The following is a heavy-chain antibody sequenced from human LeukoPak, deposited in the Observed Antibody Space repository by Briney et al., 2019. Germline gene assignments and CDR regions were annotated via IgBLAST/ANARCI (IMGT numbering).Heavy chain of an antibody. V-gene: IGHV1-69*04. J-gene: IGHJ3*02. CDR2: IIPILGIA. Sequence: GASVKVSCKASGYTFTSYDISWVRQAPGQGLEWMGRIIPILGIANYAQKFQGRVTITADKSTSTAYMELSSLRSEDTAVYYCARDRGIAAAGTDAFDIWGQGTMVTVSS. CDR3: ARDRGIAAAGTDAFDI. D-gene: IGHD6-13*01. CDR1: GYTFTSYD.